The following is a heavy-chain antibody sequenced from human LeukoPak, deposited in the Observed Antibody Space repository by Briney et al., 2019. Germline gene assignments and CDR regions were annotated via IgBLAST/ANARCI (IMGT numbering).Heavy chain of an antibody. CDR3: ARDPTTVMTVPWYFDT. CDR1: DGSFTGYF. V-gene: IGHV4-34*01. CDR2: INHRGSA. Sequence: PSETLSLTCAVYDGSFTGYFWNWIRQSPGKGLEWIGEINHRGSANYNPSLKSRLTISVDTSKNQFSLRLTSVTAADTGVYFCARDPTTVMTVPWYFDTWGQGALVTVSS. J-gene: IGHJ4*02. D-gene: IGHD4-11*01.